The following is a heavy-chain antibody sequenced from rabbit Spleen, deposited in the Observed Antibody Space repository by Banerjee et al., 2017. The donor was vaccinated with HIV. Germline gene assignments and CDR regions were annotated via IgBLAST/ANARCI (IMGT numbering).Heavy chain of an antibody. D-gene: IGHD1-1*01. CDR3: ARDTSSSFSSYGMDL. V-gene: IGHV1S47*01. CDR2: IEPLFGYT. Sequence: QEQLVESGGGLVQPGGSLKLSCTASGFDFSNYGVTWGRQAPGKGLEWIGYIEPLFGYTYYTSWVNGRFTISGHNAQNTLALQLNSLTAADTATYFCARDTSSSFSSYGMDLWGPGTLVTVS. CDR1: GFDFSNYG. J-gene: IGHJ6*01.